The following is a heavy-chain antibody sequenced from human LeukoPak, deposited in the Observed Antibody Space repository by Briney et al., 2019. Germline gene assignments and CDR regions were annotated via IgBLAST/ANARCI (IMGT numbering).Heavy chain of an antibody. D-gene: IGHD2/OR15-2a*01. J-gene: IGHJ5*02. CDR1: GGSISNYY. V-gene: IGHV4-59*01. CDR2: IYYSGST. Sequence: SETLSLTCPVSGGSISNYYWSWIRQPPGKGLEWIGYIYYSGSTNYNPSLKSRVTMSVDTSKNQFSLKLSSVTAADTAVYYCARSISARNWFDPWGQGTLVTVSS. CDR3: ARSISARNWFDP.